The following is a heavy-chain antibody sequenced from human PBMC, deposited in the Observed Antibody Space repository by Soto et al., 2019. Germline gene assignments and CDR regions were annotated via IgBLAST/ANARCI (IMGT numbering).Heavy chain of an antibody. Sequence: GGSLRLSCAASGFTVSSNYMSWVRQAPGKGLEWVSVIYSGGSTYYADSVKGRFTISRDNSKNTLYLQMNSLRAEDTAVYYCARVMDSSLSYYYYYYMDVWGKGTTVTVSS. D-gene: IGHD6-13*01. CDR2: IYSGGST. CDR1: GFTVSSNY. CDR3: ARVMDSSLSYYYYYYMDV. V-gene: IGHV3-66*01. J-gene: IGHJ6*03.